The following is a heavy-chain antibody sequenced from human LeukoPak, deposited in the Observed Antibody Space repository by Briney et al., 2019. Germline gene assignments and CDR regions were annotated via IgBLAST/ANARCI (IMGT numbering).Heavy chain of an antibody. CDR1: GGTFSSYA. J-gene: IGHJ4*02. Sequence: SVKVSCKASGGTFSSYAISWVRQAPGQGLEWMGGIIPIFGTANYAQKFQGRVTITTDESTSTAYMELSSLRSEDTAVYYCARHKAAAGTSSFDYWGQGTLVTVSS. V-gene: IGHV1-69*05. D-gene: IGHD6-13*01. CDR3: ARHKAAAGTSSFDY. CDR2: IIPIFGTA.